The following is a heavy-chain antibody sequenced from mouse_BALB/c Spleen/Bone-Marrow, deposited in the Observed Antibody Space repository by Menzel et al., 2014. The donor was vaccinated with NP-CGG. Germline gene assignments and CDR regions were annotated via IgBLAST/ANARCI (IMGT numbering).Heavy chain of an antibody. CDR1: GYTFSNYW. CDR2: ILPGGGTA. D-gene: IGHD1-1*01. Sequence: VQLQESGAELMKPGASVKISCKATGYTFSNYWIDWVKPRPGHGLEWIGEILPGGGTANYNEKFKGKATFTADTSSNTAYMQLSSLTSEDSALYYCARASVVPYYFDFWGQGTTLTVSS. J-gene: IGHJ2*01. CDR3: ARASVVPYYFDF. V-gene: IGHV1-9*01.